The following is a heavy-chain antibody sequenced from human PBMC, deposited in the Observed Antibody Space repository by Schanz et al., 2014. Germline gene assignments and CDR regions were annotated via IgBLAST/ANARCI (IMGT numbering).Heavy chain of an antibody. Sequence: EVQVVESGGGLVQPGGSLRLSCVASGFNVSKSYVSWVRQAPGKGLEWVSNISPTGSSTYYADSVKGRFTISRDNSKNTLYLQMNSLRAEDTAVYYCARPIYDLWSGSFGYWGQGTLVTVSS. J-gene: IGHJ4*02. V-gene: IGHV3-66*04. D-gene: IGHD3-3*01. CDR2: SPTGSST. CDR1: GFNVSKSY. CDR3: ARPIYDLWSGSFGY.